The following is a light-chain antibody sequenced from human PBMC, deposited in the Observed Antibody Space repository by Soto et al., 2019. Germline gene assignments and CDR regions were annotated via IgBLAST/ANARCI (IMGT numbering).Light chain of an antibody. J-gene: IGLJ1*01. CDR1: SSDVGGYNY. V-gene: IGLV2-11*01. CDR3: CSYGGSFYV. Sequence: SVLTQPHSVCGSPGQAVAISCSGTSSDVGGYNYVSWYQQHPGKAPKLIIFDVNKRPSGVPDRFSGSKSGSTASLTISGLQAEDEADYYCCSYGGSFYVVGTGTKVTVL. CDR2: DVN.